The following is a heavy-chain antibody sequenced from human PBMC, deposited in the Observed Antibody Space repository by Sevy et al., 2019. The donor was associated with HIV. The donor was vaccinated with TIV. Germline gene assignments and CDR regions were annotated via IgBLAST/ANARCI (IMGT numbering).Heavy chain of an antibody. CDR2: ISAYNGNT. D-gene: IGHD3-3*01. J-gene: IGHJ3*02. V-gene: IGHV1-18*01. Sequence: ASVKVSCTASGYTFTSYGISWVRQAPGQGLEWMGWISAYNGNTNYAQKHQGRVTLTTDTSTSTAYMELRSLRSDDTAVYYCARGYYDFWSGYYRRDAFDIWGQGTMVTVSS. CDR3: ARGYYDFWSGYYRRDAFDI. CDR1: GYTFTSYG.